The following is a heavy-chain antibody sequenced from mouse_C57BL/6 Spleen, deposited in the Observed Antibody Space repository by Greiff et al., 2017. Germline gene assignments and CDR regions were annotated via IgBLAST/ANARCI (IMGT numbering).Heavy chain of an antibody. CDR2: LSSGSSTI. CDR1: GFTFSDYG. V-gene: IGHV5-17*01. CDR3: ARNSNYLCGAMDY. J-gene: IGHJ4*01. D-gene: IGHD2-5*01. Sequence: VKLVESGGGLVKPGGSLKLSCAASGFTFSDYGMHWVRQAPETGLSLVSYLSSGSSTIYYADTVKGRFTISRDNAKNTLFLQMPSLRSEDTAMYYCARNSNYLCGAMDYWGQGTSVTVSS.